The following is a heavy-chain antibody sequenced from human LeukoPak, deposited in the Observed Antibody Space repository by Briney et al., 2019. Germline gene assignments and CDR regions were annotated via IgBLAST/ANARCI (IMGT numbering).Heavy chain of an antibody. CDR1: GGSISSYY. Sequence: ETLSLTCTVSGGSISSYYWSWVRQAPGKGLEWVSAISGSGGSTYYADSVKGRFTISRDNSKNTLYLQMNSLRAEDTAVYYCAKRHYYGSGSYDYWGQGTLVTVSS. D-gene: IGHD3-10*01. J-gene: IGHJ4*02. V-gene: IGHV3-23*01. CDR2: ISGSGGST. CDR3: AKRHYYGSGSYDY.